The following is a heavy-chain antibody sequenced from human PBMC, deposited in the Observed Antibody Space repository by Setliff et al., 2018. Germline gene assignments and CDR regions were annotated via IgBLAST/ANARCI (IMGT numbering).Heavy chain of an antibody. CDR3: AGGAFGSRWYVRPWFDP. CDR1: GESFSGHY. Sequence: SETLSLTCAVYGESFSGHYWSWIRQPPGKGLEWIGEINHSGSTNYNPSLKSRVTISVDTSKNQSSLKLSSVAAADTAVYYCAGGAFGSRWYVRPWFDPWGQGTLVTVSS. CDR2: INHSGST. J-gene: IGHJ5*02. D-gene: IGHD6-13*01. V-gene: IGHV4-34*01.